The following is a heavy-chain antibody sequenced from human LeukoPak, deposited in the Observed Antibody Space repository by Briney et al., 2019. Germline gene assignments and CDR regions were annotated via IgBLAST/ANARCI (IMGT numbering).Heavy chain of an antibody. CDR1: GGSFSNFY. D-gene: IGHD5-24*01. CDR3: ARGSRSHGYWGGDNAFDI. J-gene: IGHJ3*02. CDR2: IYYSGST. Sequence: PSETLSLTCTVSGGSFSNFYWSWIRQPVGKGLEWIGYIYYSGSTNYNPSLKSRVTISVDTSKNQFSLKLSSVTAADTTVYYCARGSRSHGYWGGDNAFDIWGQGTMVTVSS. V-gene: IGHV4-59*01.